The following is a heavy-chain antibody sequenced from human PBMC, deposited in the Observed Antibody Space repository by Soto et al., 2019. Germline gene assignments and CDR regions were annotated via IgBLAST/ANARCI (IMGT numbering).Heavy chain of an antibody. J-gene: IGHJ6*02. V-gene: IGHV3-33*01. D-gene: IGHD6-19*01. Sequence: QVQLVESGGGVVQPGRSLRLSCAASGFTFSSYGMHWVRQAPGKGLEWVAVIWYDGSNKYYADSVKGRFTISRDNSKNTPYLQKNRLRAEDTGVYYCAREGMEPGSAVAGPKGSGFFIHYYYGIDVWGQGATVTVSS. CDR3: AREGMEPGSAVAGPKGSGFFIHYYYGIDV. CDR2: IWYDGSNK. CDR1: GFTFSSYG.